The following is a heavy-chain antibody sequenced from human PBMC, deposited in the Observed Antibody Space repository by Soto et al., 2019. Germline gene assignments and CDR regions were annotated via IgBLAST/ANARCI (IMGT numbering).Heavy chain of an antibody. V-gene: IGHV4-34*01. CDR3: ARATRRSIVY. J-gene: IGHJ4*02. CDR1: GGSFSGYY. CDR2: INHSGST. Sequence: SETLSLTCAVYGGSFSGYYWSWIRQPPGKGLEWIGEINHSGSTNYNPSLKSRVTISVDTSKNQFSLKLTSVTAADTAVYYCARATRRSIVYWGQGSLVTVSS. D-gene: IGHD5-12*01.